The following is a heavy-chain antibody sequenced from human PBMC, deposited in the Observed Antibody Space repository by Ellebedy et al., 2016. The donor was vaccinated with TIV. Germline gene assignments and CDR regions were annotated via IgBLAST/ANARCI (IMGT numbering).Heavy chain of an antibody. Sequence: MPSETLSLTCTVSAGAVTSSSYFWGWIRQPPGKGLEWIGSVDYRGSTNYNPFLNSRVAISVDTSKNQFYLKLSSVTAADTAVYYCARGRSISMLRGGWFDPWGQGTLVTVSS. CDR1: AGAVTSSSYF. D-gene: IGHD3-10*01. V-gene: IGHV4-39*07. CDR3: ARGRSISMLRGGWFDP. J-gene: IGHJ5*02. CDR2: VDYRGST.